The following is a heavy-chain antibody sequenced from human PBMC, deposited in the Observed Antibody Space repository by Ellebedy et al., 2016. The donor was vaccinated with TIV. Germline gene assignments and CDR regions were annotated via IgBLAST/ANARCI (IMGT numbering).Heavy chain of an antibody. J-gene: IGHJ4*02. CDR3: ARATSGFDY. Sequence: PGGSLRLSCAASGFTFSSHDMHWVRQPTGKGLEWVSGITSAGDTYYLGSVKGRFIISRDSAKNSLYSQMNSLRAEDTAVYYCARATSGFDYWGQGALATVSS. CDR2: ITSAGDT. CDR1: GFTFSSHD. D-gene: IGHD5-24*01. V-gene: IGHV3-13*01.